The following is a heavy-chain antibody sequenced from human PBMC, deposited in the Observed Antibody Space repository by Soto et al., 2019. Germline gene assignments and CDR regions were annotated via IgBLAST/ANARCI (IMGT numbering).Heavy chain of an antibody. J-gene: IGHJ6*02. CDR1: GYTFTSYG. CDR2: ISAYNGNT. Sequence: GASVKLSCKASGYTFTSYGISWVRQAPGQGLEWMGWISAYNGNTNYAQKLQGRVTMTTDTSTSTAYMELRSLRSDDTAVYYCARDLYDFWSGYYGSTYYYYGMDVWGQGTTVTVSS. CDR3: ARDLYDFWSGYYGSTYYYYGMDV. D-gene: IGHD3-3*01. V-gene: IGHV1-18*01.